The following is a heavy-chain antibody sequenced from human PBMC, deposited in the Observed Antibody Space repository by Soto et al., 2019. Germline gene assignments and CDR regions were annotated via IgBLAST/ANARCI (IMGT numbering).Heavy chain of an antibody. J-gene: IGHJ5*02. D-gene: IGHD3-10*01. CDR1: GGSISSFTYY. CDR3: ARRERYYGSPGWFDP. V-gene: IGHV4-39*01. Sequence: SETLSLTCSVPGGSISSFTYYWGWIRQPPGRGLEWIGTVYYNENTYYNPSLKSRVTITVDTAKNQFSLNLRSVTAADTAMYFCARRERYYGSPGWFDPWGPRTLVTVSS. CDR2: VYYNENT.